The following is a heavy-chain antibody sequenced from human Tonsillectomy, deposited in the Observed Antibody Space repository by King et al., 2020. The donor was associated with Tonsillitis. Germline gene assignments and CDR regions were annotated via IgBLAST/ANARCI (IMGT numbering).Heavy chain of an antibody. D-gene: IGHD5-18*01. CDR1: GYTFTNYG. CDR3: AREAYSYGSFDY. CDR2: ISAYNGNT. V-gene: IGHV1-18*04. Sequence: QLVQSGAEVKKPGASVKVSCKASGYTFTNYGISWERQAPGQGLEWMGWISAYNGNTNYAQKLQGRVTMTTDTSTSTAYMELRSLTSDDTAVYHCAREAYSYGSFDYWGQGTLVTVSS. J-gene: IGHJ4*02.